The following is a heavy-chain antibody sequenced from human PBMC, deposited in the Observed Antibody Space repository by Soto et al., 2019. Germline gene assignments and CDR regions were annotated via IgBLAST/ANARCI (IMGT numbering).Heavy chain of an antibody. J-gene: IGHJ3*02. D-gene: IGHD2-8*01. Sequence: QVQLQQWGAGLLKPSETLSLTCAVYGGSFSGYYWSWIRQPPGKGLEWIGEINHSGSTNYNPSLKSRVTISVDTSKNQFSLKLSSVTAADTAVYYCARGRPNGDAFDIWGQGTMVTVSS. CDR2: INHSGST. V-gene: IGHV4-34*01. CDR3: ARGRPNGDAFDI. CDR1: GGSFSGYY.